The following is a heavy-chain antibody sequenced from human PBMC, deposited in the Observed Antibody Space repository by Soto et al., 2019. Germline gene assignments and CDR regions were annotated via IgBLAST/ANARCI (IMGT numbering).Heavy chain of an antibody. CDR1: GGAIIDYG. J-gene: IGHJ4*02. V-gene: IGHV4-4*07. CDR3: ARRGYISSSSALYYDY. Sequence: LALRCSVAGGAIIDYGWSCIRQSAGTGLEWVGRIFSGGSTSDNPSLKTRVTMSVDTSKRQFSLKLSCVTAAFTPVYYCARRGYISSSSALYYDYWGKGTVVTVSS. CDR2: IFSGGST. D-gene: IGHD6-6*01.